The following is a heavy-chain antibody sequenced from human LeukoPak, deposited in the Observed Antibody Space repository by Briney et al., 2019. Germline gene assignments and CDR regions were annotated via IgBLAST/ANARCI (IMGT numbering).Heavy chain of an antibody. D-gene: IGHD2-15*01. V-gene: IGHV3-48*01. CDR1: GFTFNNYN. Sequence: HPGGSLRLSCAASGFTFNNYNMNWVRQAPGKGLEWVSYISTSSGTIYYADSVKGRFTISRDNSKNTLSLQMSSLRAEDTATYYCTKNVPGRAIDYWGQGTLVTVSS. J-gene: IGHJ4*02. CDR3: TKNVPGRAIDY. CDR2: ISTSSGTI.